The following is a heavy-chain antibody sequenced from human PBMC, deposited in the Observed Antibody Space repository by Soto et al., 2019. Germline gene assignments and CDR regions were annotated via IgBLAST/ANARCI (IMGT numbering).Heavy chain of an antibody. CDR3: AKLWFGEEAPFDY. Sequence: PGGSLRLSCAASGFTFSSYAMSWVRQAPGKGLEWVSTISGSGGSTYYADSVKGRFSISRDNSKNTLFLQMNSLRAEDTAIYYCAKLWFGEEAPFDYWGQGTLVTVSS. J-gene: IGHJ4*02. V-gene: IGHV3-23*01. D-gene: IGHD3-10*01. CDR1: GFTFSSYA. CDR2: ISGSGGST.